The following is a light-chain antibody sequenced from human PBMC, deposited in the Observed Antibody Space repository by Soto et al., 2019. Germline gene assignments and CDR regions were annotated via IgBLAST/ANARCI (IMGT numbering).Light chain of an antibody. CDR3: SSYTSRSTVK. J-gene: IGLJ2*01. CDR2: DVS. CDR1: SSDVGLYNY. V-gene: IGLV2-14*01. Sequence: QSVLTQPASVSRSPGQSFTISCTGTSSDVGLYNYVSWYQHHPGKAPKLMIYDVSDRPSGVSNRFSGSKSGNTASLTISGLQAEDEGDYYCSSYTSRSTVKFGGGTKLTVL.